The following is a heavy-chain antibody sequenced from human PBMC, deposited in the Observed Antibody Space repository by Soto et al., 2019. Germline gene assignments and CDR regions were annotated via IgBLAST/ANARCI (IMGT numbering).Heavy chain of an antibody. J-gene: IGHJ6*02. CDR2: IIPMFATV. V-gene: IGHV1-69*01. Sequence: QVQLVQSGAEVKKPGSSVKVSCQASGGTFSDYSISWVRQAPGQGLEWMGGIIPMFATVNYGQKFQGRVTVTADESTTTAYMELRSLSSDDTAVYYCAGGVPGVAMTGDNYYYYGMDVWGLGTAVTVSS. CDR1: GGTFSDYS. D-gene: IGHD6-19*01. CDR3: AGGVPGVAMTGDNYYYYGMDV.